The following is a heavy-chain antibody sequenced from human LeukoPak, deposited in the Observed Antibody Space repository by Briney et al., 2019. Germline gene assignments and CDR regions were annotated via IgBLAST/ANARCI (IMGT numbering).Heavy chain of an antibody. CDR3: ARESMIAGSQH. Sequence: PSETLSLTCTVSGGSISSGSYYWSWIRQPAGKGLEWIARIYTSGSTNYNPSLKSRVTISVDTSKNQFSLKLSSVTAADTAVYYCARESMIAGSQHWGQGTLVTVSS. CDR1: GGSISSGSYY. CDR2: IYTSGST. J-gene: IGHJ1*01. V-gene: IGHV4-61*02. D-gene: IGHD3-22*01.